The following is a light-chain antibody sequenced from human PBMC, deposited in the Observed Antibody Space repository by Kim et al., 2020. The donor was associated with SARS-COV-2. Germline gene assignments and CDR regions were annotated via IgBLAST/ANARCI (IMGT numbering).Light chain of an antibody. Sequence: SVGYRVTIPGRASQDINTWLGWYQQKPGKAPKLLIYGASNLQCGVPSRFSGSGSGTDFTLTISRLQPDDCAPYYCQQANSFPPLTFGQGTKVDIK. CDR1: QDINTW. J-gene: IGKJ1*01. CDR3: QQANSFPPLT. CDR2: GAS. V-gene: IGKV1-12*01.